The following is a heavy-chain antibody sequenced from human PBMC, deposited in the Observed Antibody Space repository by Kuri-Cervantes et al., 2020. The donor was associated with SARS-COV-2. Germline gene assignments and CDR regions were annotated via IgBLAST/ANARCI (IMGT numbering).Heavy chain of an antibody. Sequence: ASVQVSCKASGYTFTSYAMHWVRQAAGHRLEWMGWISAYNGNTNYEQELQGRVTMTTDTSTSTAYMELRSLRSDDTAVYYCARRGEIVVVVAAEHYYYYYGMDVWGQGTTVTVSS. V-gene: IGHV1-18*01. CDR3: ARRGEIVVVVAAEHYYYYYGMDV. D-gene: IGHD2-15*01. CDR1: GYTFTSYA. J-gene: IGHJ6*02. CDR2: ISAYNGNT.